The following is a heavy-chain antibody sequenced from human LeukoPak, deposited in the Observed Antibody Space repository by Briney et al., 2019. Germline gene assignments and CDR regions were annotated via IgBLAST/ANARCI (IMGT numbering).Heavy chain of an antibody. V-gene: IGHV1-8*01. Sequence: ASVKVSCKASGYTFTGYDINWVRQATGQGLEWMGWMNPNSGNTGYAQKFQGRVTMTRNTSISTAYMELSSLRSEDTAVYYCARGLWPGGSGPYGMDVWGQGTTFTVSS. CDR3: ARGLWPGGSGPYGMDV. J-gene: IGHJ6*02. D-gene: IGHD3-10*01. CDR1: GYTFTGYD. CDR2: MNPNSGNT.